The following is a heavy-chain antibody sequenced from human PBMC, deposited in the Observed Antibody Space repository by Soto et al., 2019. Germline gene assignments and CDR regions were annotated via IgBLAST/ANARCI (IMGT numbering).Heavy chain of an antibody. J-gene: IGHJ4*02. CDR3: TAMAGIDY. D-gene: IGHD6-19*01. Sequence: GGSLRLSCAASGFTFSGSGIHWIRPTSGKGLEWIGLIRTKTNNYATAYAASVKGRFTISRDDSKNMAYLQMNSLKTEDTAVYYCTAMAGIDYWGQGTLVTVSS. CDR1: GFTFSGSG. CDR2: IRTKTNNYAT. V-gene: IGHV3-73*01.